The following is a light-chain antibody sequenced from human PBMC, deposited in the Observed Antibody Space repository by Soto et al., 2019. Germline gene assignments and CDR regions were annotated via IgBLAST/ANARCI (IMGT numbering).Light chain of an antibody. CDR2: DVS. CDR3: SSYTSSNTYV. CDR1: SSDVGGYNY. J-gene: IGLJ1*01. Sequence: QSVLTQPASGSGSPGQSITISCTGTSSDVGGYNYVSWYQHHPGKVPQLMIYDVSNRPSGVSNRFSGSKSGNTASLTISGLQAEDEADYYCSSYTSSNTYVFGTGTKVTVL. V-gene: IGLV2-14*03.